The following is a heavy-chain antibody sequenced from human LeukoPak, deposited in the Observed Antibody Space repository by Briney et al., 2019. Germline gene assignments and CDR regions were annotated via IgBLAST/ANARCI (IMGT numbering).Heavy chain of an antibody. CDR3: TRGAFNSNDGYYHGMDV. CDR2: IIPIFDTP. CDR1: GGTFSSSG. J-gene: IGHJ6*04. Sequence: SVKVSCKASGGTFSSSGINWVRQAPGQGLEWVGGIIPIFDTPNYAHKFQGRVTITADKSTSTAYMELSSLRSEDTAVYYCTRGAFNSNDGYYHGMDVWGKGTTVTVSS. D-gene: IGHD1-1*01. V-gene: IGHV1-69*06.